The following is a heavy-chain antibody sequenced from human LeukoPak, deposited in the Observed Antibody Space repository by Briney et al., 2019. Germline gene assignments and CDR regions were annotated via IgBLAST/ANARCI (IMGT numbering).Heavy chain of an antibody. J-gene: IGHJ4*02. D-gene: IGHD2-2*01. CDR3: ASVGYCSSTSCYYVERRYFDY. CDR2: IKQDGSEK. Sequence: PGGSLRLSCAASGFTFSSYWMSWVRQAPGKGLEWVANIKQDGSEKYYVDSVRDRFTISRDNAKNSLYLQMNSLRAEDTAVYYCASVGYCSSTSCYYVERRYFDYWGQGTLVTVSS. V-gene: IGHV3-7*01. CDR1: GFTFSSYW.